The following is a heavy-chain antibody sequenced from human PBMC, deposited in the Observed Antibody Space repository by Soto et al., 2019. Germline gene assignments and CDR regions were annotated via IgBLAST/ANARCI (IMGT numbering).Heavy chain of an antibody. CDR3: AKDSGDSSGYYRD. D-gene: IGHD3-22*01. J-gene: IGHJ4*02. CDR2: ISYDGSNK. CDR1: GFTFSSYG. Sequence: QPGGSLRLSCAASGFTFSSYGMHWVRQAPGKGLEWVAVISYDGSNKYYADSVKGRFTISRDNSKNTLYLQMNSLRAEDTAVYYCAKDSGDSSGYYRDWGQGTLITVSS. V-gene: IGHV3-30*18.